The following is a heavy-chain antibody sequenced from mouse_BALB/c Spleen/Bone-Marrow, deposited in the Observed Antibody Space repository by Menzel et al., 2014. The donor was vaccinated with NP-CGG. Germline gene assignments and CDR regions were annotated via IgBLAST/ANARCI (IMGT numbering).Heavy chain of an antibody. V-gene: IGHV1S126*01. CDR1: GYSLTSYW. J-gene: IGHJ4*01. Sequence: VQLVESGPQLVRPGASVKISCKASGYSLTSYWMHWVEQRPGQGLEWIGMIDPSDSETRLNQKFKDKATLTVDKSSSTAYMQLSSPTSEDSAVYYCARELLRLRSAMDYWGQGTSVTVSS. CDR2: IDPSDSET. CDR3: ARELLRLRSAMDY. D-gene: IGHD1-2*01.